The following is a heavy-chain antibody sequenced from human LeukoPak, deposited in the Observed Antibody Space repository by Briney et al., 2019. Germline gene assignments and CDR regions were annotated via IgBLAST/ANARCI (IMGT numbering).Heavy chain of an antibody. Sequence: SSVEVSCKASGGTFSSYAISWVRQAPGQGLEWMGRIIPIFGTANYAQKFQGRVTITTDESTSTAYTELTSLRSEDAPVYYCARDLFGVVVAATNWFDPWGQGTLVTVSS. V-gene: IGHV1-69*05. J-gene: IGHJ5*02. CDR2: IIPIFGTA. D-gene: IGHD2-15*01. CDR3: ARDLFGVVVAATNWFDP. CDR1: GGTFSSYA.